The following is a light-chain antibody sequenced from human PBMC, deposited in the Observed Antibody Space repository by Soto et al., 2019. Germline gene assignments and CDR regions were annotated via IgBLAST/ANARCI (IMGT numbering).Light chain of an antibody. CDR3: SSYTSTSTVV. V-gene: IGLV2-14*01. J-gene: IGLJ3*02. CDR1: SNDVGGFNY. Sequence: QAVLTQPASVSGSLGQSITISCTGTSNDVGGFNYVSWYQQHPGKAPKLIIYDVRNRPSGVSNRFSGSKSGNTASLTISGLQVEDEVDYYCSSYTSTSTVVFGGGTKLTVL. CDR2: DVR.